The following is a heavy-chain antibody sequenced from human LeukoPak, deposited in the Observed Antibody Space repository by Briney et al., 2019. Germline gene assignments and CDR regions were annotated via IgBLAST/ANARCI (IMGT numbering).Heavy chain of an antibody. CDR1: GFTFSDSY. Sequence: PGGSLRLSCAASGFTFSDSYMTWIRQAPGKGLELLSYISGSASDVNYIDSVRGRFTISRDNAKNSLYLHMNSLTVEDTAIYYCARDMEPDAFDIWGQGTMVTVSS. CDR3: ARDMEPDAFDI. J-gene: IGHJ3*02. D-gene: IGHD1-26*01. CDR2: ISGSASDV. V-gene: IGHV3-11*04.